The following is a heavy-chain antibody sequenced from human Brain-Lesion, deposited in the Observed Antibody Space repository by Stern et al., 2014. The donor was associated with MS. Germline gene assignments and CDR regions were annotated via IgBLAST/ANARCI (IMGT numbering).Heavy chain of an antibody. D-gene: IGHD3-16*02. CDR3: AKDVAHLGYSDY. Sequence: DQLVESGGGVVQPGRSLRVSCVASGFTFSSYGMHWVRQAPGKGLEWVAVISCDGSNKYYADSVKGRFTISRDNSKNTLYLQMNSLRAEDTAVYYCAKDVAHLGYSDYWGQGTLVTVSS. CDR2: ISCDGSNK. J-gene: IGHJ4*02. V-gene: IGHV3-30*18. CDR1: GFTFSSYG.